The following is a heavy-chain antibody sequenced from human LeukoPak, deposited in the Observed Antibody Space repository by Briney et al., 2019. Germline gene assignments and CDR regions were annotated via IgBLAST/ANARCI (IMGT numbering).Heavy chain of an antibody. CDR2: ISYDGSNE. D-gene: IGHD6-13*01. CDR3: ARDGPYSSSSSGNYYYYYGMDV. CDR1: EFTFDSYA. Sequence: GGSLRLSCAASEFTFDSYAMHWVRQAPGKGLEWVAVISYDGSNEYYTDSVRGRFTISRDNSKNTLYLQMNSLRAEDTAVYYCARDGPYSSSSSGNYYYYYGMDVWGQGTTVTVSS. J-gene: IGHJ6*02. V-gene: IGHV3-30-3*01.